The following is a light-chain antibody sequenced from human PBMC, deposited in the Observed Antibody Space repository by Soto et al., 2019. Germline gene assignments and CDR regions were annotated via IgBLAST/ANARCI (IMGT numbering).Light chain of an antibody. CDR3: QSYDSTLKGCV. V-gene: IGLV1-40*01. CDR2: GNT. Sequence: QSVLTQPPSVSGAPLQRGTITCTGGSSNIGADYEVHWYQQLPGTAPKLLIYGNTNRPSGVPDRFSGSKSGSSASLAITGLQAEDEAEYYCQSYDSTLKGCVFGTGTKVTVL. J-gene: IGLJ1*01. CDR1: SSNIGADYE.